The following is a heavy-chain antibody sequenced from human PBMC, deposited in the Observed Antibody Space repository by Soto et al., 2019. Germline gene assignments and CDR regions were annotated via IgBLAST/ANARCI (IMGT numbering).Heavy chain of an antibody. J-gene: IGHJ4*02. CDR2: IWYDGSNK. CDR3: ARVGGFGDLFRGFDY. CDR1: GFTFSSYG. D-gene: IGHD3-10*01. V-gene: IGHV3-33*01. Sequence: QVQLGESGGGVVQPGRSLRLSCAASGFTFSSYGIHWVRQAPGKGLEWVALIWYDGSNKYYADSVKGRFTLSRDNYQNTLYLQMNSLRAEDTAVYYCARVGGFGDLFRGFDYWGKGTLVTVSS.